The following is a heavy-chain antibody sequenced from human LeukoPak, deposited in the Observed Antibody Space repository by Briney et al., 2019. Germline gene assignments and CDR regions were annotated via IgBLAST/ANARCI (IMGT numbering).Heavy chain of an antibody. V-gene: IGHV4-39*01. J-gene: IGHJ4*02. CDR1: GGSISSSSYY. Sequence: SETLSLTCTVSGGSISSSSYYWGWIRQPPGKGLEWIGSIYYSGSTYYNPSLKSRVTISVDTSKNQFSLKLSSVTAADTAVYYCARQTLFWSGYYRPYYFDYWGQGTLVTVSS. CDR3: ARQTLFWSGYYRPYYFDY. D-gene: IGHD3-3*01. CDR2: IYYSGST.